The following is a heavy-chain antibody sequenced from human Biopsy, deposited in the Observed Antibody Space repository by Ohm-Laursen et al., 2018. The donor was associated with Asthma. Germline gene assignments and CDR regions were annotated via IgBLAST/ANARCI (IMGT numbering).Heavy chain of an antibody. CDR1: GYSLTDLS. Sequence: ASVKVSCKISGYSLTDLSMHWVRQAPGQGLEWMGGHDREEGGAVIARRFQGRVTMTEDTATDTAYMELSSLSSDDTAVYYCASDFPKDYVRYNFQFWGQGTLVTVSS. CDR3: ASDFPKDYVRYNFQF. V-gene: IGHV1-24*01. D-gene: IGHD4-17*01. CDR2: HDREEGGA. J-gene: IGHJ4*02.